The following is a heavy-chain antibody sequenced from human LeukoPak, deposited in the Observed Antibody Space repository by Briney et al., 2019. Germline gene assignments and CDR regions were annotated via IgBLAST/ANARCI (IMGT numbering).Heavy chain of an antibody. CDR1: GYTFTGYY. D-gene: IGHD3-22*01. CDR3: AGKYYYDSSGYPSIGEYFQH. V-gene: IGHV1-2*04. J-gene: IGHJ1*01. CDR2: INPNSGGT. Sequence: ASVKVSCKASGYTFTGYYMHWVRQAPGQGLEWMGWINPNSGGTNYAQKFQGWVTMTRDTSISTAYMELSRLRSEDTAVYYCAGKYYYDSSGYPSIGEYFQHWGQGTLVTVSS.